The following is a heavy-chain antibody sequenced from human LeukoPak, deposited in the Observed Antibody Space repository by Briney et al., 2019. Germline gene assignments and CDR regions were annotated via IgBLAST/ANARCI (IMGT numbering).Heavy chain of an antibody. J-gene: IGHJ3*02. D-gene: IGHD2-2*02. CDR3: ARGRDLYCSSLTCYNDAFDI. Sequence: GSGPTLVNPTQTLTLTCTFSGFSLSTNGVGVGWIRQPPGKGLEWIGSVYHSGSTYSNPSLNSRVTISVDTSKNQFSLKLSSVTAADTAVYYCARGRDLYCSSLTCYNDAFDIWGQGTLVTVSS. CDR1: GFSLSTNGV. V-gene: IGHV4-38-2*02. CDR2: VYHSGST.